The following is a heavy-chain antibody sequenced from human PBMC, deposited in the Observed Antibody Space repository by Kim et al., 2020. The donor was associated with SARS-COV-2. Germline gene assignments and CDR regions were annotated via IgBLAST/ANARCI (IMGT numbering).Heavy chain of an antibody. CDR2: INPNSGGT. CDR1: GYTFTGYY. CDR3: ARALRGCSGDTGYSELAY. V-gene: IGHV1-2*06. D-gene: IGHD2-15*01. J-gene: IGHJ4*02. Sequence: ASVKVSCKASGYTFTGYYMHWVRQAPGQGLEWMGRINPNSGGTKYAQKFQGRVTMTRDTSISTAYMELSRLRSDDTAVYYCARALRGCSGDTGYSELAYWGEGTLVTVSS.